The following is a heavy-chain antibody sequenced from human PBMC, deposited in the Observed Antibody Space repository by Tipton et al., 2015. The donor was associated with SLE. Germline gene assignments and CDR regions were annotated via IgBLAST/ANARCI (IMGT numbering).Heavy chain of an antibody. CDR2: MFYSGNT. J-gene: IGHJ4*02. V-gene: IGHV4-38-2*01. CDR3: ARQDLGRAATLTFDI. CDR1: GYSINSDSY. D-gene: IGHD6-25*01. Sequence: TLSLTCAVTGYSINSDSYWGWIRQSPGKGLEWLGSMFYSGNTYYNASLEGRVSLSVDTSNNEFSLKLSSVTAADTAVYFCARQDLGRAATLTFDIWGLGTLVTVSS.